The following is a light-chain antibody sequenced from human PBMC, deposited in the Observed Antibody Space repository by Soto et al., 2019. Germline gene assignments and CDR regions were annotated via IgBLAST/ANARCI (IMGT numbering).Light chain of an antibody. CDR1: TSNLGSHF. J-gene: IGLJ3*02. CDR3: AAWDDSLSGPV. Sequence: QSVLTQPPSASGTPGQRVTISCSGSTSNLGSHFVYWYQQLPGTAPKLLIYNNNQRPSGVPDRFSGSESGTSASLAISGLRSDDESDYYCAAWDDSLSGPVFGGGTKLTVL. V-gene: IGLV1-47*02. CDR2: NNN.